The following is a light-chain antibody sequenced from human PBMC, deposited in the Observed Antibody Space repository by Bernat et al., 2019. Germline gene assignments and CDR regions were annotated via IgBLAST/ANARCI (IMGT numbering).Light chain of an antibody. CDR1: SSNIGNNY. CDR2: DNN. CDR3: GTWDSSLSAVV. Sequence: QSVLTQPPSVSAAPGQKVTISCSGSSSNIGNNYVSWYQQLPGTAPKVLIYDNNKRPPGIPDRFSGSKSGTSATLGITGLQTGDEADYYCGTWDSSLSAVVFGRVTKVTVL. V-gene: IGLV1-51*01. J-gene: IGLJ2*01.